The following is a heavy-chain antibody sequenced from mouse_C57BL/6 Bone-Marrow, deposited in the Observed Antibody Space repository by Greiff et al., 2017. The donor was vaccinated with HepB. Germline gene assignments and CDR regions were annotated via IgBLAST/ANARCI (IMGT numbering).Heavy chain of an antibody. CDR2: INPNNGGT. J-gene: IGHJ3*01. CDR3: ARGGLRLPFAY. CDR1: GYTFTDYN. V-gene: IGHV1-18*01. D-gene: IGHD3-2*02. Sequence: VQLQQSGPELVKPGASVKIPCKASGYTFTDYNMDWVKQSHGKSLEWIGDINPNNGGTIYNQKFKGKATLTVDKSSSTAYMELRSLTSEDTAVYYCARGGLRLPFAYWGQGTLVTVSA.